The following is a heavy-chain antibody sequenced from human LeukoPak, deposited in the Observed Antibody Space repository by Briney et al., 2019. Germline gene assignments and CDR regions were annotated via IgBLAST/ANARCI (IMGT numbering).Heavy chain of an antibody. J-gene: IGHJ4*02. D-gene: IGHD2-15*01. CDR3: ARRMYCCGGSCYEADY. V-gene: IGHV4-34*01. CDR2: INHSGST. CDR1: GGSFRGYY. Sequence: SETLSLTCAVYGGSFRGYYWSWIREPPGKGLVWIGDINHSGSTNYNPSLKSRVTISVDTSKNQFSKTLSSVTAADTAVYSCARRMYCCGGSCYEADYWGQGTLVTVSS.